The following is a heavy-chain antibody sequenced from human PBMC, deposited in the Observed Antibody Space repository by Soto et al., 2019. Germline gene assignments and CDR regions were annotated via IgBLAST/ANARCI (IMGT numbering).Heavy chain of an antibody. CDR2: ISGSGGST. D-gene: IGHD4-4*01. Sequence: EVQLLESGGGLVQPGGSLRLSCAASGFTFSSYAMSWVRQAPGKGLEWVSAISGSGGSTYYADSVKGRFTISRDNSKNTLYLQMNSLRAEDTAVYYCGKGRSSYVLSSGMDVWGQGTTVTVSS. CDR3: GKGRSSYVLSSGMDV. CDR1: GFTFSSYA. V-gene: IGHV3-23*01. J-gene: IGHJ6*02.